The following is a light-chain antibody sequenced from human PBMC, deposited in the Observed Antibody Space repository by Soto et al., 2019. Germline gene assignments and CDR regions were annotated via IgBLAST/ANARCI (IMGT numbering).Light chain of an antibody. CDR3: SSYANSNNYV. CDR2: EVS. J-gene: IGLJ1*01. Sequence: QSALTQPPSASGSPGQSVTISCSGTSSDIGGYTYVSWYQHHPGKAPKLMIYEVSKRPSGVPDRFCGSKSGNTASLTVSGLQAEDEADYYCSSYANSNNYVFGTGTKLTVL. V-gene: IGLV2-8*01. CDR1: SSDIGGYTY.